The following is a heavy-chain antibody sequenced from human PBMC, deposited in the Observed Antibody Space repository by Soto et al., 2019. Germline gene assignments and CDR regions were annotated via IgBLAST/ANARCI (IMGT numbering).Heavy chain of an antibody. CDR1: GGSISSYY. Sequence: SETRSLTCTVSGGSISSYYWSWIRQPPGKGLEWIGYIYYSGSTNYNPSLKSRVTISVDTSKNQFSLKLSSVTAADTAVYYCARGYSYGRSPFDYWGQGTLVTVSS. J-gene: IGHJ4*02. CDR2: IYYSGST. CDR3: ARGYSYGRSPFDY. V-gene: IGHV4-59*01. D-gene: IGHD5-18*01.